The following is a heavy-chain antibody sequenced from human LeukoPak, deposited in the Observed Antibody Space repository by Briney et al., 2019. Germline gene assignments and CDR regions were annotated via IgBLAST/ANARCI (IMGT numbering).Heavy chain of an antibody. CDR1: GFTFSSYA. V-gene: IGHV3-23*01. Sequence: PGGSLRLSCAASGFTFSSYAMSWVRQAPGKGLERVSSITTDGGGTYYADSVRGRFTVSRDNPKNTLCLQMNSLRAEDTSVYYCAKIHLDTDNFDYWGQGTLVTVSS. J-gene: IGHJ4*02. D-gene: IGHD5-18*01. CDR2: ITTDGGGT. CDR3: AKIHLDTDNFDY.